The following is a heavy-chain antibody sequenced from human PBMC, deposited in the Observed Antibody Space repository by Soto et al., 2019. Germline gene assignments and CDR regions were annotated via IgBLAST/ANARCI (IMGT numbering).Heavy chain of an antibody. CDR2: IWYDGSNK. V-gene: IGHV3-33*01. CDR3: ARGGYSSSSIDAFDI. D-gene: IGHD6-6*01. Sequence: QVQLVESGGGVVQPGRSLRLSCAASGFTFSSYGMHWVRQAPGKGLEWVAVIWYDGSNKYYADSVKGRFTISRDNSKNTLYLQMKSLRAEDTAVYYCARGGYSSSSIDAFDIWGQGKMVTVSS. J-gene: IGHJ3*02. CDR1: GFTFSSYG.